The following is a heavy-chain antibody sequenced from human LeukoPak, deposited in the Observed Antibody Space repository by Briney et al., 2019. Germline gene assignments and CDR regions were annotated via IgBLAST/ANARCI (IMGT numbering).Heavy chain of an antibody. J-gene: IGHJ4*02. CDR3: ARDRESSSWPRYRRVYYFDY. CDR1: GYSISSGYY. Sequence: PSETLSLTCTVSGYSISSGYYWGWIRPPPGKGLEWIGSIYHSGRTFYNPSLKSRVTISVDTSKNQFSLKLTSVTAADTAVYYCARDRESSSWPRYRRVYYFDYWGQGTLVTVSS. D-gene: IGHD6-13*01. V-gene: IGHV4-38-2*02. CDR2: IYHSGRT.